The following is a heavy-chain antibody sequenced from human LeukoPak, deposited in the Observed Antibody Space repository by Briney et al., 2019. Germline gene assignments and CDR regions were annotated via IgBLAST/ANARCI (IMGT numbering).Heavy chain of an antibody. V-gene: IGHV3-21*01. CDR1: GFTFSSYS. CDR3: ASGSRGAAQNNDS. Sequence: GGSLRLSCAASGFTFSSYSMNWVRQAPGKGLEWVSSISSSSSYIYYADSVKGRFTISRDNAKNSLYLQMNSLRAEDTAVYYCASGSRGAAQNNDSWGQGTLVTVSS. J-gene: IGHJ4*02. D-gene: IGHD6-6*01. CDR2: ISSSSSYI.